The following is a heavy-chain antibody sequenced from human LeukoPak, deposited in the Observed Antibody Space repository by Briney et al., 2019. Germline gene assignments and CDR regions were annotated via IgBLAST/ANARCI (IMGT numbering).Heavy chain of an antibody. CDR2: ISYDGSNK. J-gene: IGHJ4*02. V-gene: IGHV3-30-3*02. D-gene: IGHD1-26*01. CDR1: GFTFSSYA. Sequence: GRSLRLSCAASGFTFSSYAMHWVHQAPGKGLEWVAVISYDGSNKYYADSVKGRFTISRDNSKNTLYLQMNSLRAEDTAVYYCAKSIVGWTVFDYWGQGTLVTVSS. CDR3: AKSIVGWTVFDY.